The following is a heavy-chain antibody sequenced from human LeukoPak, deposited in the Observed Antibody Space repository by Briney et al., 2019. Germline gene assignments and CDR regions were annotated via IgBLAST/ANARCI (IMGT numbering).Heavy chain of an antibody. D-gene: IGHD2/OR15-2a*01. CDR1: GDSINNYY. V-gene: IGHV4-4*07. CDR2: IYSTGTT. CDR3: AKVRYGTFNWFDP. Sequence: PSETLSLTCTVSGDSINNYYWSCIRQPAGKGLEWIGRIYSTGTTNYNPSLKSRVTMSVDTSKNQFSLKLSSVTAADTAVYYCAKVRYGTFNWFDPWGQGTLVTVSS. J-gene: IGHJ5*02.